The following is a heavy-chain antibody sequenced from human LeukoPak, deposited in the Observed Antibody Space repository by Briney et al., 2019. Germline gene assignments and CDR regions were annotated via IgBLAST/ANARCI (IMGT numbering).Heavy chain of an antibody. D-gene: IGHD4-17*01. CDR3: ARDSLNPPHGDYVEDYYYGMDV. V-gene: IGHV4-31*03. CDR2: IYYSGST. CDR1: GGSISSGGYY. J-gene: IGHJ6*02. Sequence: PSETLSLTCTVSGGSISSGGYYWSWIRQHPRKGLEWIGYIYYSGSTYYNPSLKSRVTISVDTSKNQFSLKLSSVTAADTAVYYCARDSLNPPHGDYVEDYYYGMDVWGQGTTVTVSS.